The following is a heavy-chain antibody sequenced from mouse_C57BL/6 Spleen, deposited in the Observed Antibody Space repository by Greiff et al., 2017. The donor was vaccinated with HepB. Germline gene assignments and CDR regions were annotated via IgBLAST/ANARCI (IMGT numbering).Heavy chain of an antibody. CDR1: GYAFTNYL. Sequence: VQLQQSGAELVRPGTSVKVSCKASGYAFTNYLIEWVKQRPGQGLEWIGVINPGSGGTNYNEKFKGKATLTADKSSSTAYMQLSSLTSEDSAVYFGARNDGYYLYYAMDYWGQGTSVTVSS. J-gene: IGHJ4*01. CDR2: INPGSGGT. CDR3: ARNDGYYLYYAMDY. D-gene: IGHD2-3*01. V-gene: IGHV1-54*01.